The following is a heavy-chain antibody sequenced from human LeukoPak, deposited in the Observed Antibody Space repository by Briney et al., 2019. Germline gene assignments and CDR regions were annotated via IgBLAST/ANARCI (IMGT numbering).Heavy chain of an antibody. CDR3: ARDPNYYDSSGYSRPSGMDV. V-gene: IGHV4-59*01. J-gene: IGHJ6*02. Sequence: PSETLSLTCTDSGGSISSYFWSWIRQPPGKGLEWIGYIYYSGSTNYNPSLKSRVTISVDTSKNQFSLKLSSVTAADTAVYYCARDPNYYDSSGYSRPSGMDVWGQGTTVTVSS. D-gene: IGHD3-22*01. CDR2: IYYSGST. CDR1: GGSISSYF.